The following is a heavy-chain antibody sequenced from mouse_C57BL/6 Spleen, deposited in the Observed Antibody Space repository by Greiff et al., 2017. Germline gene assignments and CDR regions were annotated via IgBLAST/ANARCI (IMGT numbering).Heavy chain of an antibody. D-gene: IGHD2-1*01. CDR3: TRVYYGNYDWYFDV. Sequence: EVNVVESGEGLVKPGGSLKLSCAASGFTFSSYAMSWVRQTPEKRLEWVAYISSGGDYIYYADTVKGRFTISRDNARNTLYLQMSSLKSEDTAMYYCTRVYYGNYDWYFDVWGTGTTVTVSS. CDR1: GFTFSSYA. CDR2: ISSGGDYI. V-gene: IGHV5-9-1*02. J-gene: IGHJ1*03.